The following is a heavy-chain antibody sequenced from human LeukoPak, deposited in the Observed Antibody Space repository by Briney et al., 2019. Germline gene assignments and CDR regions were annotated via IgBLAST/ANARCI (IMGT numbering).Heavy chain of an antibody. Sequence: GGSLRLSCAASGFTFDDYGMSWVRQAPGKGLEWVSGINWNGGSTGYADSVKGRFTISRDNAKNSLYLQMNCLRAEDTALYYCARGTYYYDSSGYYYRPYYFDYWGQGTLVTVSS. V-gene: IGHV3-20*04. CDR3: ARGTYYYDSSGYYYRPYYFDY. CDR1: GFTFDDYG. CDR2: INWNGGST. J-gene: IGHJ4*02. D-gene: IGHD3-22*01.